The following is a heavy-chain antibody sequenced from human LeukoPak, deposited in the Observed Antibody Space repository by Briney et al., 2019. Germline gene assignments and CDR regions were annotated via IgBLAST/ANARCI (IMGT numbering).Heavy chain of an antibody. CDR3: ARGSSGSYFKGEDYFDY. Sequence: ASVKVSCKASGYTFTSYGISWVRQAPGQGLEWMGWISAYNGNTNYAQKLQGRVTMTIDTSTSTAYMELRSLRSDDTAVYYCARGSSGSYFKGEDYFDYWGQGTLVTVSS. CDR1: GYTFTSYG. V-gene: IGHV1-18*01. D-gene: IGHD1-26*01. CDR2: ISAYNGNT. J-gene: IGHJ4*02.